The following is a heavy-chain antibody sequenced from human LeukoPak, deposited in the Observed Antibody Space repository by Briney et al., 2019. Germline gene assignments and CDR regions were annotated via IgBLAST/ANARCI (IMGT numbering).Heavy chain of an antibody. CDR2: INPNSGDT. V-gene: IGHV1-2*02. CDR3: ARAGGYCRGGSCWSLQNFDY. D-gene: IGHD2-15*01. J-gene: IGHJ4*02. Sequence: ASVKVSCKTSVYTFPGYYMHWVRQAPGQGLEWMGWINPNSGDTNFAQKFQGRVTMTRDTSIDTAHMELSRLRSDDTAVYYCARAGGYCRGGSCWSLQNFDYWGQGTLVTVSS. CDR1: VYTFPGYY.